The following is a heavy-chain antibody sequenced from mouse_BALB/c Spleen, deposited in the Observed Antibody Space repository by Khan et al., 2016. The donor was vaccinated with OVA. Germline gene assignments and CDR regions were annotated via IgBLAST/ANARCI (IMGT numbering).Heavy chain of an antibody. V-gene: IGHV1S56*01. CDR1: GSTFTNYY. CDR2: IYPGHVNT. D-gene: IGHD1-1*01. J-gene: IGHJ4*01. Sequence: QVQLKQSGPELVKPGASVRISCKASGSTFTNYYIHWVKQRPGQGLEWIGWIYPGHVNTKYNENFKDKATLTADKSSRKAYMLLSSLTSEDSAVYFCARRDFYGTYAMDYWGQGTSVIVSS. CDR3: ARRDFYGTYAMDY.